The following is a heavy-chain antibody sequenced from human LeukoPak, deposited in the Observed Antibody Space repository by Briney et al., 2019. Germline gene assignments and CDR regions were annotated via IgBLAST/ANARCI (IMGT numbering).Heavy chain of an antibody. V-gene: IGHV3-23*01. Sequence: GGSLRLSCAASGFTFSSSAMSWVRQVPGKGLEWVSGISASGGSTSYADSVRGRFTISRDNSKNTLYVQMNSLRDEDTAVYYCAKDRRWESPHYLDSWGQGTLVTVSS. CDR1: GFTFSSSA. J-gene: IGHJ4*02. CDR2: ISASGGST. CDR3: AKDRRWESPHYLDS. D-gene: IGHD1-26*01.